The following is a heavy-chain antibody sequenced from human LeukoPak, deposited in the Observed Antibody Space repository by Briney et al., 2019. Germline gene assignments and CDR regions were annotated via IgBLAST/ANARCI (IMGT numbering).Heavy chain of an antibody. Sequence: PGGSLRLSCAASGFTFSSYWMSWVRQAPGKGLEWVANIKQDGSEKYYVDSVKGRFTISRDNAKNSLYLQMNSLRAEDTAVYYCARQGTRSYYYYMDVWGKGTTVTVSS. V-gene: IGHV3-7*01. CDR3: ARQGTRSYYYYMDV. CDR2: IKQDGSEK. CDR1: GFTFSSYW. J-gene: IGHJ6*03. D-gene: IGHD2-2*01.